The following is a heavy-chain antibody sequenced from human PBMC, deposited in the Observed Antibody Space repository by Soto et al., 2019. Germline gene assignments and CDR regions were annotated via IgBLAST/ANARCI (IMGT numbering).Heavy chain of an antibody. J-gene: IGHJ3*02. D-gene: IGHD6-6*01. CDR3: ARLLIAAIREFHDAFDI. Sequence: QLQLQESGPGLVKPSETLSLTCTVSGGSISSSSYYWGWIRQPPGKGLEWIGSIYYSGSTYYNPSLKSRVTISVDTSKNQFSLKLSSVTAADTAVYYCARLLIAAIREFHDAFDIWGQGTMVTVSS. V-gene: IGHV4-39*01. CDR1: GGSISSSSYY. CDR2: IYYSGST.